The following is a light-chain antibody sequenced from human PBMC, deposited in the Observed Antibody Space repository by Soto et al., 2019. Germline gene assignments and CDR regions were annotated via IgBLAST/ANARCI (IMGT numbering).Light chain of an antibody. CDR1: SSDVGGYNY. CDR3: STHVV. CDR2: DVS. V-gene: IGLV2-11*01. J-gene: IGLJ2*01. Sequence: QSALTQPRSVSGSPGQSVTISCTGTSSDVGGYNYVSWYQQHPGKAPKLMIYDVSKRPSGVPDRFSGSKSGNTASLTISGLQAEDEADYYCSTHVVFGGGTKVTVL.